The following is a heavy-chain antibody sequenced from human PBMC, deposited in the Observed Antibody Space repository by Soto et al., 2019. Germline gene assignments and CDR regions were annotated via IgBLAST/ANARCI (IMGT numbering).Heavy chain of an antibody. V-gene: IGHV4-30-4*01. J-gene: IGHJ5*02. D-gene: IGHD1-1*01. CDR3: VRDGTKTLRDWFDP. CDR2: IYATGTT. Sequence: SETLSLTCTVSGGSISSGDHYWSWIRQPPGKGLEWIGRIYATGTTDYNPSLKSRVMMSVDTSKKQFSLKLRSVTAADTAVYYCVRDGTKTLRDWFDPWGQGISVTVSS. CDR1: GGSISSGDHY.